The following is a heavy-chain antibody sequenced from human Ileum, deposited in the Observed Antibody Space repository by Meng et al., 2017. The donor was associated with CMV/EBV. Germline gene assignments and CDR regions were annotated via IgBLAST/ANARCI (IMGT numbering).Heavy chain of an antibody. Sequence: CKADGYNFSRDKRRWVQQAAGDGREWRDWSETKTGNPTYAQGFTGRFGFSLDTSVSTTYLQISSLKAEDTAVYYCARDGLSGRYFDYWGQGTLVTVSS. CDR2: SETKTGNP. V-gene: IGHV7-4-1*02. CDR1: GYNFSRDK. D-gene: IGHD6-25*01. J-gene: IGHJ4*02. CDR3: ARDGLSGRYFDY.